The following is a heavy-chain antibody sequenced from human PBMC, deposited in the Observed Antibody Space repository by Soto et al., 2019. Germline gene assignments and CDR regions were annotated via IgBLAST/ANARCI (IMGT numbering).Heavy chain of an antibody. D-gene: IGHD6-19*01. CDR1: GDSVSSNSAA. J-gene: IGHJ6*02. CDR2: TYYRTTWFT. V-gene: IGHV6-1*01. Sequence: QVQRQQSGPGLVKPSQTLSLTCAISGDSVSSNSAAWNWIRQSPSRGLEWLGRTYYRTTWFTDYAVSVKSRITVNPDTSKNQFSLQLNSVTPDDTAVYYCARDDIAVVRYGMDVWGQGTTVTLSS. CDR3: ARDDIAVVRYGMDV.